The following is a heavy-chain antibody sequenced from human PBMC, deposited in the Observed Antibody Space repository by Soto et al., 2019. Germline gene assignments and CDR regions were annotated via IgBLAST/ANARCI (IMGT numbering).Heavy chain of an antibody. J-gene: IGHJ5*02. D-gene: IGHD6-19*01. CDR2: INPSGGST. Sequence: ASVKVSCKASGYTFTSYYMHWVRQAPGQGLEWMGIINPSGGSTSYAQRFQGRVTMTRDTSTSTVYMELSSLRSEDTAVYYCARDNYYPPRKIRNSIAVAGTGWFDPWGQGTLVTVSS. V-gene: IGHV1-46*01. CDR1: GYTFTSYY. CDR3: ARDNYYPPRKIRNSIAVAGTGWFDP.